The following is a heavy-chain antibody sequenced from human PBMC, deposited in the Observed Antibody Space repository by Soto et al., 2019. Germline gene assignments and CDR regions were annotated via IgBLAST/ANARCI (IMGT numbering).Heavy chain of an antibody. CDR1: GFTFSSYG. Sequence: AVGSVRLSCAASGFTFSSYGMHWVRQAPGKGLEWVAVIWYDGSNKYYADSVKGRFTISRDNSKNTLYLQMNSLRAEDTAVYYCARDYYYDSSGYLPLHYGMDVWGQGTTVTVSS. D-gene: IGHD3-22*01. V-gene: IGHV3-33*01. J-gene: IGHJ6*02. CDR3: ARDYYYDSSGYLPLHYGMDV. CDR2: IWYDGSNK.